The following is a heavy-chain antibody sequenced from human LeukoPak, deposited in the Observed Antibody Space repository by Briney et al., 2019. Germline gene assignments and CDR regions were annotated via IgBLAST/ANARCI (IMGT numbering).Heavy chain of an antibody. V-gene: IGHV3-23*01. CDR2: ISGSGGST. Sequence: HPGGSLRLSCAASGFTFSSYAMSWVRQAPGKGLEWVSAISGSGGSTYYADSVKGRFTISRDNSKNTLYLQMNSLRAEDTAVYYCANGYYGSGSSYYYGMDVWGQGTTVTVS. J-gene: IGHJ6*02. CDR3: ANGYYGSGSSYYYGMDV. D-gene: IGHD3-10*01. CDR1: GFTFSSYA.